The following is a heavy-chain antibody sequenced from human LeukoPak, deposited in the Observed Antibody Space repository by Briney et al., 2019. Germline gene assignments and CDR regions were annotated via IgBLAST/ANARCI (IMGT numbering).Heavy chain of an antibody. V-gene: IGHV4-59*01. CDR2: IYYSGST. J-gene: IGHJ4*02. D-gene: IGHD2-21*02. CDR3: ARADCGGDCYSVV. Sequence: PSETLSLTCTVSGGSISSYYWSWIRQPPGKGLEWIGYIYYSGSTNYNPSLKSRVTISVDTSKNQFPLKLSSVTAADTAVYYCARADCGGDCYSVVWGQGTLVTVSS. CDR1: GGSISSYY.